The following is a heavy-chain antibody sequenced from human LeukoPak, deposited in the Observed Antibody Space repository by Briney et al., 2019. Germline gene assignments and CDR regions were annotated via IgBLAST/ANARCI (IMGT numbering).Heavy chain of an antibody. D-gene: IGHD6-19*01. J-gene: IGHJ4*02. Sequence: GASVNVSCKASGYTFTSYGISWVRQAPGQGLEWMGWISAYNGNTNYAQKLQGRVTMTTDTSTSTAYMELRSLRSDDTAVYYCARASGYSSGHDYFDYWGQGTLVTVSS. CDR2: ISAYNGNT. CDR3: ARASGYSSGHDYFDY. V-gene: IGHV1-18*01. CDR1: GYTFTSYG.